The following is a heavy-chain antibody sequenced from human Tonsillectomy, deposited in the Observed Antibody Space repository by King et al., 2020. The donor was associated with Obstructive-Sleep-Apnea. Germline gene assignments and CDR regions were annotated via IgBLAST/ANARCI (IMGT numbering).Heavy chain of an antibody. Sequence: VQLVESGGGLVQPGGSLRLTCAASGFTFSSYAMSWVRQAPGKGLEWVSGISGSGGSTDYADSVKGRFTISRDNSKNTLYLQMNSLRAEDTAVYNCAKTKDRYSGYDCFDYWGQGTLVTVSS. CDR2: ISGSGGST. D-gene: IGHD5-12*01. V-gene: IGHV3-23*04. J-gene: IGHJ4*02. CDR1: GFTFSSYA. CDR3: AKTKDRYSGYDCFDY.